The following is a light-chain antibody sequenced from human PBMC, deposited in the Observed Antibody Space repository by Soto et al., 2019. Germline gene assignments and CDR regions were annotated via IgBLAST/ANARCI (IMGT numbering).Light chain of an antibody. V-gene: IGLV1-51*01. CDR3: ETWDTNLSAVV. J-gene: IGLJ3*02. CDR2: DDN. CDR1: SSNIGKTL. Sequence: QSVLTQPPSVSAAPGQKVTISCSGSSSNIGKTLVAWYQHLPGTAPKLLIYDDNRRPSGIPDRFSAPKSGTSATLAITGLQTGDEADYYCETWDTNLSAVVFGGGTKVTVL.